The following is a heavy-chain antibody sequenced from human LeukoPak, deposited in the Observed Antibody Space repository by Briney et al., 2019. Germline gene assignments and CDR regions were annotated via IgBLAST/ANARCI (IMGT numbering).Heavy chain of an antibody. CDR2: IKQDGSEK. Sequence: PGGSLRLSCAASGFTFSSYWMSWVRQAPGKGLEWVANIKQDGSEKYYVDSVKGRFTISRDNAKNSLYLQMNSLRAEDTAVYYCARYHYGSGSPYFDYWGQGTLVTVSS. CDR3: ARYHYGSGSPYFDY. V-gene: IGHV3-7*01. J-gene: IGHJ4*02. D-gene: IGHD3-10*01. CDR1: GFTFSSYW.